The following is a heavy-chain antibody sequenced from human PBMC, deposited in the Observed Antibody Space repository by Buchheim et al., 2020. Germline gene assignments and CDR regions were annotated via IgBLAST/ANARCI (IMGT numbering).Heavy chain of an antibody. CDR1: GFTFSSYW. D-gene: IGHD6-19*01. CDR2: IKQDGSEK. CDR3: ARDAFFDSSGWYSLYYYYYGMDV. Sequence: EVQLVESGGGLVQPGGSLRLSCAASGFTFSSYWMSWVRQAPGKGLEWVANIKQDGSEKYYVDSVKGRFTISRDNAKNSLYLQMNSLRAEDTAVYYCARDAFFDSSGWYSLYYYYYGMDVWGQGTT. J-gene: IGHJ6*02. V-gene: IGHV3-7*01.